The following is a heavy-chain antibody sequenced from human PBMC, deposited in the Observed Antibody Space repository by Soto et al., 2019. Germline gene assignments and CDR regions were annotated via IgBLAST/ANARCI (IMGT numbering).Heavy chain of an antibody. CDR1: GGSFSGYY. CDR2: INHSGST. Sequence: SETLSLTCAVYGGSFSGYYWSWIRQPPGKGLEWIGEINHSGSTNYNPSLKSRVTISVDTSKNQFSLKLSSVTAADTAVYYCARGLGYYDFWSGYYGMDVRGQGTTVTVSS. V-gene: IGHV4-34*01. J-gene: IGHJ6*02. D-gene: IGHD3-3*01. CDR3: ARGLGYYDFWSGYYGMDV.